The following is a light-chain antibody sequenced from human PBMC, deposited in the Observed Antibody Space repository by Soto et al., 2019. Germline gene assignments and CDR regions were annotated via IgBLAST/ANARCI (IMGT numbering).Light chain of an antibody. CDR2: GAA. V-gene: IGKV3-15*01. CDR1: QSVSNT. CDR3: QQYDNWPYT. J-gene: IGKJ2*01. Sequence: EIVMTQSPATLSVSPGERATLSCRASQSVSNTLAWYQQKPGQAPRLLMYGAAIRATGIPARFSGGGSGTQLTLASSCRKYEEFGVYYCQQYDNWPYTFGQGNKLEIK.